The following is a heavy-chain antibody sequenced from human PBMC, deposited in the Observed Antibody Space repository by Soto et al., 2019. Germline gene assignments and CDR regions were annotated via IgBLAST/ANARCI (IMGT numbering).Heavy chain of an antibody. CDR2: INHSGST. V-gene: IGHV4-34*01. CDR1: GGSFSGYY. Sequence: SETLSLTCAVYGGSFSGYYWSWIRQPPGKGLEWIGEINHSGSTNYNPSLKSRVTISVDTSKSQFSLKLSSVTAADTAVYYCARKRRMAAAGTPRVFGFDPWGQGTLVTVSS. CDR3: ARKRRMAAAGTPRVFGFDP. J-gene: IGHJ5*02. D-gene: IGHD6-13*01.